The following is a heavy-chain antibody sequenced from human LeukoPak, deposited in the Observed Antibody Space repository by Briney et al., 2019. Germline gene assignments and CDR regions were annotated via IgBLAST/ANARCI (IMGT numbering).Heavy chain of an antibody. CDR1: RFTFSDYT. Sequence: GGSLRLSCAASRFTFSDYTMNWVRQAPGKGLGWVSTISASGGSTFYADSVKGRFTISRDNSKNTLYLQMNSLRVEDTAVYYCAKGRLVPDYWGQGTLVTVSS. D-gene: IGHD6-19*01. CDR2: ISASGGST. J-gene: IGHJ4*02. V-gene: IGHV3-23*01. CDR3: AKGRLVPDY.